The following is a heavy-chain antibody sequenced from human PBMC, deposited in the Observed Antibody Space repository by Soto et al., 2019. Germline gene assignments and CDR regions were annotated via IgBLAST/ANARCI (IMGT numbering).Heavy chain of an antibody. CDR3: TTDRLNWNYENYFDY. CDR2: IKSKTDGGTT. D-gene: IGHD1-7*01. Sequence: GSLRLSCAASGFTFSNAWMSWVRQAPGKGLEWVGHIKSKTDGGTTDYAAPVKGRFTISRDDSKNTLYLQMNSLKTEDTAVYYCTTDRLNWNYENYFDYWGQGTLVTVSS. V-gene: IGHV3-15*01. CDR1: GFTFSNAW. J-gene: IGHJ4*02.